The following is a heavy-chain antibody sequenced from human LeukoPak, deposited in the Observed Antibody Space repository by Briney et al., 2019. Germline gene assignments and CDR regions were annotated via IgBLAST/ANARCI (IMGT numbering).Heavy chain of an antibody. CDR2: ISSSSSYI. D-gene: IGHD6-19*01. J-gene: IGHJ6*02. CDR3: ARGSSGWSAGYYYGMDV. V-gene: IGHV3-21*01. CDR1: GFTFSSNS. Sequence: GGSLRLSCAASGFTFSSNSMNWVRQAPGKGLEWVSSISSSSSYISYADSVKGRFTISRDNAKNSLYLQMNSLRAEDTAVYYCARGSSGWSAGYYYGMDVWGQGTTVTVSS.